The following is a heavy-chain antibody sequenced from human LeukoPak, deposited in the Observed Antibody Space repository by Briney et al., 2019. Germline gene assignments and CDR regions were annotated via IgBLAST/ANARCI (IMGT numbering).Heavy chain of an antibody. CDR3: AKVAVQGPLDY. CDR1: GFTFSSYA. J-gene: IGHJ4*02. V-gene: IGHV3-23*01. Sequence: GSLRLSCAASGFTFSSYAMSWVRQAPGKGLEWVSSISGSGGNTYHADSVKGRFTISRDNSKNTLYLQMNSLRAEDTAVYYCAKVAVQGPLDYWGQGTLVTVSS. CDR2: ISGSGGNT.